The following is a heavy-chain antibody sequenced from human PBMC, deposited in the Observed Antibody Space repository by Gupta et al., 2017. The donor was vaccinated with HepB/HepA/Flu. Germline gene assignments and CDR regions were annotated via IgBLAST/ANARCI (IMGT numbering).Heavy chain of an antibody. Sequence: QLQLQESGSGLVKPSQTLSLTCAVSGGSLSSGGYSWSWIRQPPGKGLEWIGYIYHSGSTYYNPSLKSRVTISVDRSKNQFSLKLSSVTAADTAVYYCARSPINYGDPVRYFDLWGRGTLVTVSS. CDR3: ARSPINYGDPVRYFDL. CDR2: IYHSGST. V-gene: IGHV4-30-2*01. J-gene: IGHJ2*01. D-gene: IGHD4-17*01. CDR1: GGSLSSGGYS.